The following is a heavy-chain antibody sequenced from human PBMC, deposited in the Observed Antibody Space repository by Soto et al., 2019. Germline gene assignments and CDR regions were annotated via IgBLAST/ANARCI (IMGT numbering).Heavy chain of an antibody. V-gene: IGHV3-23*01. J-gene: IGHJ4*02. CDR2: INPSGDST. CDR3: AKVDVSTAGSFDY. Sequence: PGGSLRLSCVASGFTFSRHGLSWVRQAPGKGLEWVSTINPSGDSTFYADSVKGRFTISRDNSKDTVYLQMNSLSVGDTAVYLCAKVDVSTAGSFDYWGQGALVT. CDR1: GFTFSRHG. D-gene: IGHD6-13*01.